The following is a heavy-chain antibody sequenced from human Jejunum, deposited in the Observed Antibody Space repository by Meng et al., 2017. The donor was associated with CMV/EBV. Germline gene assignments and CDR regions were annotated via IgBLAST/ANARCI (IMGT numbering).Heavy chain of an antibody. J-gene: IGHJ5*02. Sequence: FSSHAMHWVRQAPGKGVAWVAVISSDGGIQYSAGSLKGRFTISRDNSKHTLYLHLSSLRPGDTAMYYCAKGARYCIASSCNWFDPWGQGTLVTVSS. CDR2: ISSDGGIQ. CDR1: FSSHA. V-gene: IGHV3-30*04. D-gene: IGHD2-15*01. CDR3: AKGARYCIASSCNWFDP.